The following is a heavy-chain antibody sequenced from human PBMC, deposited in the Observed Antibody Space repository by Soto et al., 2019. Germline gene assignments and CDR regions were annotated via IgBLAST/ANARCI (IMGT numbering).Heavy chain of an antibody. V-gene: IGHV3-30-3*01. CDR1: GFTFSSYA. J-gene: IGHJ6*02. CDR3: ARARNIYGHVNYYYAMDV. Sequence: GGSLRLSCAASGFTFSSYAMYWVRQAPGKGLEWVAVISYDGSNKYNADSVKGRFTISRDNSKNTLYVQMNSLRGEDTAVYYCARARNIYGHVNYYYAMDVWGQGTTVTVSS. D-gene: IGHD5-18*01. CDR2: ISYDGSNK.